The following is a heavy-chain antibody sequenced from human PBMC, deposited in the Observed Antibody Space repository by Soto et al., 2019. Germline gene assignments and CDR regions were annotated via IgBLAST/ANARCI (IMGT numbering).Heavy chain of an antibody. Sequence: PSETLSLTCTVSGGSISRYYWSWIRQPPGKGLEWIGYIYYSGSTNYNPSLKSRVSISVDTSKNQFSLKLSSVTAADTAVYYCARRYGYSFEYWGQGTLLTVS. J-gene: IGHJ4*02. CDR2: IYYSGST. CDR3: ARRYGYSFEY. V-gene: IGHV4-59*08. CDR1: GGSISRYY. D-gene: IGHD1-1*01.